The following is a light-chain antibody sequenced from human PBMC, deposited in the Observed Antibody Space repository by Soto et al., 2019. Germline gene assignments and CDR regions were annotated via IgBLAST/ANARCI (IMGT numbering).Light chain of an antibody. CDR3: QQRVNWPPRDT. CDR2: AAS. J-gene: IGKJ2*01. Sequence: EIVLTQSPGTLSLSPGERAALSCRASQSVSNNFLAWYQQKPGQAPRLLLSAASTRATGVPARFTGTGTGTDFTLTISGLQPEDVAVYYCQQRVNWPPRDTFGQGTRLEIK. V-gene: IGKV3D-20*02. CDR1: QSVSNN.